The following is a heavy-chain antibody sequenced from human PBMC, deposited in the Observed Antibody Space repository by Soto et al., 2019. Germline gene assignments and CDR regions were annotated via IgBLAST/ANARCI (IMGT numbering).Heavy chain of an antibody. J-gene: IGHJ4*02. V-gene: IGHV4-59*08. CDR2: IFYIGST. CDR3: ARTLSGYSYGPFDS. Sequence: SETLSLTCTVSGGSISSYYWSWIRQPPGKGLEWIGHIFYIGSTKYNPSLNSRVTISVDTSKNQFSLKLSSVTAADTALYYCARTLSGYSYGPFDSWGRGTLVTVSS. CDR1: GGSISSYY. D-gene: IGHD5-18*01.